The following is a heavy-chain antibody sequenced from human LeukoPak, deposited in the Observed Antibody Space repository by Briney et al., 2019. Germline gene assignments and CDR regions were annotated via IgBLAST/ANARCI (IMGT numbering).Heavy chain of an antibody. Sequence: SETLSLTCSVSGGFNTHYYWSWIRQPPGKGLEWIGYIYHSGSTYYNPSLKSRVTISVDRSKNQFSLKLSSVTAADTAVFYCARGKYIDSGSYNVFDYWGQGTLATVSS. CDR1: GGFNTHYY. V-gene: IGHV4-59*12. CDR2: IYHSGST. CDR3: ARGKYIDSGSYNVFDY. D-gene: IGHD3-10*01. J-gene: IGHJ4*02.